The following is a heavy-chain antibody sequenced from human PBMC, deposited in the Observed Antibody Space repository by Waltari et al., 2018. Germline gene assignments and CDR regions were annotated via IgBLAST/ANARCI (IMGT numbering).Heavy chain of an antibody. Sequence: EVQLVPSGAEVKKPGESLKISCKGSGYSFTSYWIGWVRQMPGKGLEWLGITNPGDSETSDTPAFQGQVTTPSAKARSTAYLQWSSLKASDTAMYYCARAPNFGVVKDYWGQGTLVTVSP. CDR1: GYSFTSYW. J-gene: IGHJ4*02. CDR2: TNPGDSET. D-gene: IGHD3-3*01. V-gene: IGHV5-51*01. CDR3: ARAPNFGVVKDY.